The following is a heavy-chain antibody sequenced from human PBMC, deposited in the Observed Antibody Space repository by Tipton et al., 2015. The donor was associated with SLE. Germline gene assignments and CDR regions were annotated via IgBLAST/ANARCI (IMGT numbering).Heavy chain of an antibody. J-gene: IGHJ3*02. D-gene: IGHD6-13*01. CDR3: AKEQGKRTRFSSILDAFDI. V-gene: IGHV5-51*03. CDR1: GYSFTSYW. CDR2: IYPADSDT. Sequence: QLVQSGAEVKKPGESLKISCKGSGYSFTSYWIGWVRQMPGKGLEWMGIIYPADSDTRYSPSFQGQVTISADKSISTAYLQWSSLMASDTAMYYCAKEQGKRTRFSSILDAFDIWGQGTMVTVSS.